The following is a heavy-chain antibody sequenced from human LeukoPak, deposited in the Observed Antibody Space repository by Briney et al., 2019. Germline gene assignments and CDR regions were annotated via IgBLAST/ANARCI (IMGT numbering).Heavy chain of an antibody. Sequence: GRSLRLSCAASGFTFSSYAMHWVRQAPGKGLEWVAVISYDGSNKYYADSVKGRFTISRDNSKKQLFLQVDSLRVEDTALYYCANPYCSGGTCYSTGDWGQGTLVTVSS. J-gene: IGHJ4*02. CDR2: ISYDGSNK. D-gene: IGHD2-15*01. V-gene: IGHV3-30-3*01. CDR3: ANPYCSGGTCYSTGD. CDR1: GFTFSSYA.